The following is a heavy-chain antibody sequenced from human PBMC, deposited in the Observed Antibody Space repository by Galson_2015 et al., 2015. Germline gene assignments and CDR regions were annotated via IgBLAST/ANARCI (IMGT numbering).Heavy chain of an antibody. CDR2: IYSGGST. V-gene: IGHV3-66*02. D-gene: IGHD6-19*01. CDR3: ARSNPVAGNDYYYYGMGV. J-gene: IGHJ6*02. CDR1: GFTVSSNY. Sequence: SLRLSCAASGFTVSSNYMSWVRQAPGKGLEWVSVIYSGGSTYYADSVKGRFTISRDNSKNTLYLQMNSLRAEDTAVYYCARSNPVAGNDYYYYGMGVWGQGTTVTVSS.